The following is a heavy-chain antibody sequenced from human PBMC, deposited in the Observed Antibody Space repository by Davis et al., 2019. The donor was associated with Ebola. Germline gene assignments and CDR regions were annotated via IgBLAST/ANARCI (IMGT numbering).Heavy chain of an antibody. CDR2: LGLSADT. CDR1: GFVFSSYV. Sequence: GESLKISCAASGFVFSSYVMSWVRRAPGKGLEWVSTLGLSADTYYADSLKGRFTISRDNAKNSLFLQMNNLRAEDTAVYYCARGGYYDSSGYSHTAFDIWGQGTMVSVSS. V-gene: IGHV3-21*01. D-gene: IGHD3-22*01. J-gene: IGHJ3*02. CDR3: ARGGYYDSSGYSHTAFDI.